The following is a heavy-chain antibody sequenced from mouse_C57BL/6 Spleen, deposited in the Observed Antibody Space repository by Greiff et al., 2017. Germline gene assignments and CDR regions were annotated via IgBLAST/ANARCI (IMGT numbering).Heavy chain of an antibody. CDR1: GYTFTSYW. Sequence: VQLQQPGAELVKPGASVKMSCKASGYTFTSYWITWVKQRPGQGLEWIGDISPGSGSTNYNEKFKSKAPLTVDTSASTAYMPLSSLTSEDSAVYYLARKKGLTGTLDYFDYWGQGTTLTVSS. CDR3: ARKKGLTGTLDYFDY. CDR2: ISPGSGST. J-gene: IGHJ2*01. V-gene: IGHV1-55*01. D-gene: IGHD4-1*01.